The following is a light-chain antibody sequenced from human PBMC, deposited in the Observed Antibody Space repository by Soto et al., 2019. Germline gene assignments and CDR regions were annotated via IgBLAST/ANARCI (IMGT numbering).Light chain of an antibody. V-gene: IGLV2-14*03. CDR2: DVS. CDR3: SSYTSSITLV. J-gene: IGLJ3*02. Sequence: QSALTQPASVSGSPGQSITISCTGTSSDVGGYNYVSWYQQHPGTAPKLLIYDVSNRPSGVSYRFSGSKSGNTASLTIFGLQAEDEADYYCSSYTSSITLVFGGGTKLTFL. CDR1: SSDVGGYNY.